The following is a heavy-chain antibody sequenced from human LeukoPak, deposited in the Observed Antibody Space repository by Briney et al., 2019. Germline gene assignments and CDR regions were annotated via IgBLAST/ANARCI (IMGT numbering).Heavy chain of an antibody. CDR2: IGTAGDT. D-gene: IGHD6-13*01. Sequence: GGSLRLSCAASGFTFSSYDMHWVRQATGKGLEWVSAIGTAGDTYYPDSVKGRFTISRDNSKNTLYLQMNSLRAEDTAVYYCAKDLVAAAGTLTLSPNDYWGQGTLVTVSS. J-gene: IGHJ4*02. CDR3: AKDLVAAAGTLTLSPNDY. V-gene: IGHV3-13*01. CDR1: GFTFSSYD.